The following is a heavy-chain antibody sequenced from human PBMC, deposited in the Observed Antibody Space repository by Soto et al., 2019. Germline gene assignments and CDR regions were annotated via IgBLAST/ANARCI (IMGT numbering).Heavy chain of an antibody. V-gene: IGHV3-23*01. CDR1: GFAFSSYA. Sequence: EVQLLESGGGLVQPGGSLRLSCAASGFAFSSYAMSWVRQAPGKGLEWVSAISGSGGSTYYADSVKGRFTISRDNSKNTLYLQMNSLRAEDTAVYFCAKSNYDFWSGAFDYWGQGTLVTVSS. CDR2: ISGSGGST. CDR3: AKSNYDFWSGAFDY. J-gene: IGHJ4*02. D-gene: IGHD3-3*01.